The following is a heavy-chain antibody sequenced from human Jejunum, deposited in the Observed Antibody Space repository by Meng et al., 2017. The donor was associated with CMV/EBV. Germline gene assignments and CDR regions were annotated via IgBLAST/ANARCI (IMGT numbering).Heavy chain of an antibody. CDR2: VYFTGST. D-gene: IGHD6-19*01. CDR1: GGSLSPHY. Sequence: SLTCTVSGGSLSPHYWSCIRQPPGKGLEWIGYVYFTGSTNYHPSLKSRVTISVDMSKNQFSLKMRSVTAADTAVYYCGRGGSSGREWGQGTLVTVSS. CDR3: GRGGSSGRE. J-gene: IGHJ4*02. V-gene: IGHV4-59*11.